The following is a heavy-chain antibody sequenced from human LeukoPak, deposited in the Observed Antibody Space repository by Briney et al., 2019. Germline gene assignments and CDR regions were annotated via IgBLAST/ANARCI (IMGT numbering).Heavy chain of an antibody. V-gene: IGHV3-15*01. Sequence: GGSLRLSCSASGFTFSNYWMSWVRQAPGKGLEWVGRIKSKTDGGTTDYAAPVKGRFTISRDDSKTTLHLQMNSLKIEDTAMYYCTTRLTIDYWGQGTLVTVSS. CDR2: IKSKTDGGTT. CDR1: GFTFSNYW. CDR3: TTRLTIDY. J-gene: IGHJ4*02. D-gene: IGHD3-3*01.